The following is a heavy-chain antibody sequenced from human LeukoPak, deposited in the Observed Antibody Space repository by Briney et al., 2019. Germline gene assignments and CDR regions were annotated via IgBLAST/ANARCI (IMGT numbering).Heavy chain of an antibody. CDR3: ARVGLGYCSGGSCYDNDY. J-gene: IGHJ4*02. CDR2: INPNSGGT. CDR1: GYTFTGYY. V-gene: IGHV1-2*02. D-gene: IGHD2-15*01. Sequence: ASVKVSCKASGYTFTGYYMHWVRQAPGQGLEWMGWINPNSGGTNYAQKFQGRVTMTRDTSISTAYMELSRLRPDDTAVYYCARVGLGYCSGGSCYDNDYWGQGTLVTVSS.